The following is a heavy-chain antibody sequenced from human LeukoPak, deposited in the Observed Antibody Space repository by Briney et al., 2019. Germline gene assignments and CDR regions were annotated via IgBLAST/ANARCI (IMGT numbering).Heavy chain of an antibody. CDR1: GFTFDDYA. D-gene: IGHD2-2*01. J-gene: IGHJ4*02. CDR3: AKVVPATSDYFDY. Sequence: GGSLRLSCAASGFTFDDYAMHWVRQAPGKGLEWVSDISGSGGSANYADSVKGRFTISRDNSKNTLYLQMNSLRAEDTAVYYCAKVVPATSDYFDYWGQGTLVTVSS. V-gene: IGHV3-23*01. CDR2: ISGSGGSA.